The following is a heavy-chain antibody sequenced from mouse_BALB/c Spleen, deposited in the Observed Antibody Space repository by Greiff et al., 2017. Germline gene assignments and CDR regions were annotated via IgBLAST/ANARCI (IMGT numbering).Heavy chain of an antibody. CDR3: ARDDYDGGIAMDY. J-gene: IGHJ4*01. D-gene: IGHD2-4*01. V-gene: IGHV5-4*02. CDR1: GFTFSDYY. CDR2: ISDGGSYT. Sequence: EVKLVESGGGLVKPGGSLKLSCAASGFTFSDYYMYWVRQTPEKRLEWVATISDGGSYTYYPDSVKGRFTISRDNAKNNLYLQMSSLKSEDTAMYYCARDDYDGGIAMDYWGQGTSVTVSS.